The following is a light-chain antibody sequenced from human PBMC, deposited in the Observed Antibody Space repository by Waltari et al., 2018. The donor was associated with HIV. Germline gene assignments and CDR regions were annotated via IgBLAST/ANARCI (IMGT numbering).Light chain of an antibody. CDR2: GAS. CDR1: QSVSKN. CDR3: QQYDNWPPWT. V-gene: IGKV3-15*01. J-gene: IGKJ1*01. Sequence: EIVMTQSPATLSVSPGERATLSCRASQSVSKNLAWYQQKPGQAPRLLIYGASTRATGIPARLSGSGSWTEFTLTISTLHSEDSAVYYCQQYDNWPPWTFGQGTKVEIK.